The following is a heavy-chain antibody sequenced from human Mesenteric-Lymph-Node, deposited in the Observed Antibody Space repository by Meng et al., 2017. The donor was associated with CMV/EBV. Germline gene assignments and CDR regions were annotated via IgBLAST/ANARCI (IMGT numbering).Heavy chain of an antibody. J-gene: IGHJ4*02. D-gene: IGHD2-15*01. V-gene: IGHV4-61*02. Sequence: QVQLQESGPGLVKPSQTLSLTCTVSGDSISSGNNYWSWIRQPAGKGLEWIGRIYTTGSTSYNPSLKSRVTISVDTSKNQFFLTFRSVTAADTAMYYCARASCSGGTCYDHVFYFDYWGRGTLVTVSS. CDR3: ARASCSGGTCYDHVFYFDY. CDR1: GDSISSGNNY. CDR2: IYTTGST.